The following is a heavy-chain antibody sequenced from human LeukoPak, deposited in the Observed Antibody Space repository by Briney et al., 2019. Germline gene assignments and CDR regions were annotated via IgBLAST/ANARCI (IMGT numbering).Heavy chain of an antibody. CDR1: GGSISSYY. V-gene: IGHV4-59*01. CDR3: AGLYGSGSYYGY. Sequence: TSETLSLTCTVSGGSISSYYWSWIRQPPGKGLEWIGYIYYSGSTNYNPSLKSRVTISVDTSKNQFSLKLSSVTAADTAVYYCAGLYGSGSYYGYWGQGTLVTVSS. J-gene: IGHJ4*02. CDR2: IYYSGST. D-gene: IGHD3-10*01.